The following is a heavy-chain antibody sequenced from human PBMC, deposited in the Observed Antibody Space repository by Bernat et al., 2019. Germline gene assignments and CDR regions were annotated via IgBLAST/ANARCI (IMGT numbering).Heavy chain of an antibody. CDR2: ISGSGGST. CDR1: GFTFSSYA. D-gene: IGHD3-10*01. CDR3: AKDPGGQLLWFGEGYYYGMDV. Sequence: EVQLLESGGGLVQPGGSLRLSCAASGFTFSSYAMSWVRQAPGKGLEWVSAISGSGGSTYYADSVKGRFTISRDNSKNTLYLQMNSLRAEDTAVYYCAKDPGGQLLWFGEGYYYGMDVWGQGTTVTVSS. V-gene: IGHV3-23*01. J-gene: IGHJ6*02.